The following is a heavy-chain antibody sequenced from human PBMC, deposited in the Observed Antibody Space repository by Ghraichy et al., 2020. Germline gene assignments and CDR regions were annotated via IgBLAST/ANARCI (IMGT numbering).Heavy chain of an antibody. D-gene: IGHD6-13*01. J-gene: IGHJ6*02. V-gene: IGHV4-59*01. CDR1: GGSISSYY. Sequence: ESLNISCTVSGGSISSYYWSWIRQPPGKGLEWIGYIYYSGSTNYNPSLKSRVTISVDTSKNQFSLKLSSVTAADTAVYYCARDRMRAAAAGPHEVYYYYYGMDVWGQGTTVTVSS. CDR2: IYYSGST. CDR3: ARDRMRAAAAGPHEVYYYYYGMDV.